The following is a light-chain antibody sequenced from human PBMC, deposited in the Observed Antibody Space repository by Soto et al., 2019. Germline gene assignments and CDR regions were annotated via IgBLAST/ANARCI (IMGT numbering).Light chain of an antibody. J-gene: IGKJ1*01. CDR2: AAS. CDR3: QQYNSYRT. Sequence: DIQMTQSPSSLSAFVGDRVTITCRASQDIGNFLAWYQQKPGKVPKLLIYAASTLQSGVPSRFSGSGSGTDFTLTISSLQPEDVATYYCQQYNSYRTFGQGTKVDIK. V-gene: IGKV1-27*01. CDR1: QDIGNF.